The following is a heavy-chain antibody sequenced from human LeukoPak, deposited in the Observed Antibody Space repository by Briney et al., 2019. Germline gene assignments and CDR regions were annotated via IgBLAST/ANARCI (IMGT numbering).Heavy chain of an antibody. CDR3: AKADYSSGWYYFDY. CDR1: GFTFDDYA. J-gene: IGHJ4*02. D-gene: IGHD6-19*01. V-gene: IGHV3-9*03. Sequence: PGGSLRLSCAASGFTFDDYAMHWVRQAPGKGLEWVSGISWNSGSVGYADSVKGRFTISRDNAKNSLYLQMNSLRAEDMALYYCAKADYSSGWYYFDYWGQGTLVTVSS. CDR2: ISWNSGSV.